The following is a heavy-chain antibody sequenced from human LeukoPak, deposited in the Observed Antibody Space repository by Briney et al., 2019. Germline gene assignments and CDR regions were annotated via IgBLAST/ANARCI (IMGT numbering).Heavy chain of an antibody. J-gene: IGHJ4*02. CDR3: ARHSGYHSTMYLDS. V-gene: IGHV1-69*13. CDR1: GGTFNSYA. Sequence: SVKVSCKTSGGTFNSYAISWVRQAPGQGLEWMGGITAIFRTTNYAQKFQGRVTMTADESMSTVYMELSSLRSEDTAVYYCARHSGYHSTMYLDSWGRGTLVTVSS. D-gene: IGHD3-22*01. CDR2: ITAIFRTT.